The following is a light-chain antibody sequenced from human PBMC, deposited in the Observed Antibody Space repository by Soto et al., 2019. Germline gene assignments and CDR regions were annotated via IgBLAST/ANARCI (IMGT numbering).Light chain of an antibody. CDR3: QQYNSYSWT. Sequence: DIQMTQSPSTLSASVGDRVTITCRASQSISSWLAWYQQKPGKAPKLLIYDASSLESGVPSRFSGSGSGTDFTLIISSLHPDDFVTYYCQQYNSYSWTFGQGTKVEIK. CDR1: QSISSW. V-gene: IGKV1-5*01. J-gene: IGKJ1*01. CDR2: DAS.